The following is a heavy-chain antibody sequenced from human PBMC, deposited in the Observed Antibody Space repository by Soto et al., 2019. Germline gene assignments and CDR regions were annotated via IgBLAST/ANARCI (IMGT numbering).Heavy chain of an antibody. D-gene: IGHD3-22*01. J-gene: IGHJ4*02. CDR3: ARADYYHISGYHLDF. V-gene: IGHV1-46*01. CDR1: GYTFTNFY. Sequence: ASVQVSCKASGYTFTNFYIHWVRQAPGQGLEWVGMINPNGGSTTYAQKFLGRVAMARVTSTSTVYMELSSLRSEDTAVYYCARADYYHISGYHLDFWGQGTLVTGSS. CDR2: INPNGGST.